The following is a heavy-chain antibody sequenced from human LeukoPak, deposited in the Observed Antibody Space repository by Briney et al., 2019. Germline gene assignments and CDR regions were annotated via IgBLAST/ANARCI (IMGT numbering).Heavy chain of an antibody. J-gene: IGHJ4*02. CDR2: IYTSGST. D-gene: IGHD2-8*02. V-gene: IGHV4-4*07. CDR3: ARSTRRHCTGGVCYIDPFDY. Sequence: SETLSLTCTVSGGSISSYYWSWIRQPAGKGLEWIGRIYTSGSTNYNPSLKSRVTMSVDTPKNQFSLKLSSVTAADTAVYYCARSTRRHCTGGVCYIDPFDYWGQGTLVTVPS. CDR1: GGSISSYY.